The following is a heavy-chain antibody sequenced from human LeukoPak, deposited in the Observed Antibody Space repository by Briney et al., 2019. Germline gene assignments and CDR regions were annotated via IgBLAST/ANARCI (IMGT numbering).Heavy chain of an antibody. CDR1: GFTFSSYG. V-gene: IGHV3-30*03. CDR2: ISYDGSNK. J-gene: IGHJ4*02. CDR3: ARGPLWRYCSGGSCYSGARFDY. Sequence: PGGSLRLSCAASGFTFSSYGMHWVRQAPGKGLEWVAVISYDGSNKYYADSVKGRFTISRDNSKNTLYLQMNSLRAEDTAVYYCARGPLWRYCSGGSCYSGARFDYWGQGTLVTVSS. D-gene: IGHD2-15*01.